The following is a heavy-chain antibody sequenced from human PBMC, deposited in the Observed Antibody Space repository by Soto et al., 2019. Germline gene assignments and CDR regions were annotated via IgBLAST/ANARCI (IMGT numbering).Heavy chain of an antibody. Sequence: GGSLRLSCAASGFTVSSKYMSWVRQAPGKGLEWVSLIQSGGPTYYADSVKGRFTISRDTSENTLHLQMDSLRAEDTAVYYCARDRGSSVYYYYGMDVWGQGTTVTVSS. J-gene: IGHJ6*02. D-gene: IGHD6-25*01. CDR3: ARDRGSSVYYYYGMDV. CDR2: IQSGGPT. V-gene: IGHV3-66*01. CDR1: GFTVSSKY.